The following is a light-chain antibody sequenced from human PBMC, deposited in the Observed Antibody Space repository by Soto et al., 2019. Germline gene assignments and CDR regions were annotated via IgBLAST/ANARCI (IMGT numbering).Light chain of an antibody. Sequence: EIVMTQSPATLSVSPGERATLSCRASQSVSSNLAWYQQTPGQAPRLLIYGASTRATGIPARFSGSGSGTEFTLTLSRLQSEDFAVYYCQQYNNWPNVGQGTKVEI. J-gene: IGKJ1*01. V-gene: IGKV3-15*01. CDR2: GAS. CDR3: QQYNNWPN. CDR1: QSVSSN.